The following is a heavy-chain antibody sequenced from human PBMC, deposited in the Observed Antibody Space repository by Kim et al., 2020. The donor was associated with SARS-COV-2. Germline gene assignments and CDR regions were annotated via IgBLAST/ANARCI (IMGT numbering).Heavy chain of an antibody. CDR2: IYYSGST. Sequence: SETLSLTCTVSGGSISSYYWSWIRQPPGKGLEWIGYIYYSGSTNYNPSLKSRVTISVDTSKNQFSLKLSSVTAADTAVYYCARHRKATYYYYYGMDVWGQGTTVTVSS. CDR1: GGSISSYY. J-gene: IGHJ6*02. V-gene: IGHV4-59*08. CDR3: ARHRKATYYYYYGMDV.